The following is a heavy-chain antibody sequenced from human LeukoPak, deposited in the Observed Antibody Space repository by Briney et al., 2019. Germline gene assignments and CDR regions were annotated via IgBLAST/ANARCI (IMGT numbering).Heavy chain of an antibody. CDR3: ARDHSGYLTYYFDY. V-gene: IGHV3-53*01. D-gene: IGHD3-22*01. Sequence: GGSLRLSCAASGFTVSSNYMSWVRQAPGKGLEWVSVIYSGGSTYDADSVKGRFTISRDNSKNTLYLQMNSLRAEDTAVYYCARDHSGYLTYYFDYWGQGTLVTVSS. CDR2: IYSGGST. J-gene: IGHJ4*02. CDR1: GFTVSSNY.